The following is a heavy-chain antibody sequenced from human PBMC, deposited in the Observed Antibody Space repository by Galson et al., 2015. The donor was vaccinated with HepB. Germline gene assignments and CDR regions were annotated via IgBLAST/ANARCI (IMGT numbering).Heavy chain of an antibody. J-gene: IGHJ6*02. CDR1: GGTFSSYA. CDR2: IIPIFGTA. D-gene: IGHD3-3*01. V-gene: IGHV1-69*13. Sequence: SVKVSCKASGGTFSSYAISWVRQAPGQGLEWMGGIIPIFGTANYAQKFQGRVTITADESTSTAYMELSSLRSEDTAVYYCARGEYYDFWSGYYQGNYYYGMDVWGQGTTVTVSS. CDR3: ARGEYYDFWSGYYQGNYYYGMDV.